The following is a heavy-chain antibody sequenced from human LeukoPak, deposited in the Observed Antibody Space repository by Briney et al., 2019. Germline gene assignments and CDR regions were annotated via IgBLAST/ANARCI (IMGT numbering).Heavy chain of an antibody. CDR1: GYSFTGYY. Sequence: ASVKVSCKASGYSFTGYYMHWVRQAPGQGLEWMGWINPNSGDTKYAQKFQGRVAMTRDTSISTAYMELTRLRSDDTAVYYCARGGLRVMVYRLYYMDVWGKGTTVTVSS. V-gene: IGHV1-2*02. D-gene: IGHD2-8*01. CDR3: ARGGLRVMVYRLYYMDV. CDR2: INPNSGDT. J-gene: IGHJ6*03.